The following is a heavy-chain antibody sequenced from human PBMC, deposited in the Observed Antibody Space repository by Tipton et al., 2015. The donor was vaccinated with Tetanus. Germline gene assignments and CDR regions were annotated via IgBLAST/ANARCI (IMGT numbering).Heavy chain of an antibody. CDR3: AGAHCADGVCNFDF. CDR1: GYIFNNYW. Sequence: QLVQSGGEVKKPGESLKISCKGSGYIFNNYWIGWVRQKPGKGLEWLGLIYPGDSDTRCSPSFQGQVIIPVDKSINTAYLQWSSLRASDTSMFYCAGAHCADGVCNFDFWGQGALVTVAS. V-gene: IGHV5-51*01. CDR2: IYPGDSDT. D-gene: IGHD2-8*01. J-gene: IGHJ4*02.